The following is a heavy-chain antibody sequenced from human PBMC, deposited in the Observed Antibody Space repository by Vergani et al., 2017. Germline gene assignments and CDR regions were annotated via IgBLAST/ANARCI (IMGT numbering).Heavy chain of an antibody. D-gene: IGHD2-15*01. Sequence: EVQLVQSGAEVKKPGESLKISCKGSGYSFTSYWIGWVRQMPGKGLEWMGIIYPGDSDTRYSPSFQGQVTISSDKSISTAYLQWSSLKASDTAMYYCAVGDCSGGSCYATVTDAFDIWGQGTMVTVSS. CDR2: IYPGDSDT. V-gene: IGHV5-51*01. J-gene: IGHJ3*02. CDR3: AVGDCSGGSCYATVTDAFDI. CDR1: GYSFTSYW.